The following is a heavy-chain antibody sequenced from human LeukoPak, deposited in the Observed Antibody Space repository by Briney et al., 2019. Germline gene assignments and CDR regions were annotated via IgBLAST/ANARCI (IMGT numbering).Heavy chain of an antibody. J-gene: IGHJ4*02. V-gene: IGHV4-59*01. CDR2: IYYSGST. CDR1: GGSISSYY. Sequence: SETLSLTCTVSGGSISSYYWSWIRQPPGKGLEWIGYIYYSGSTNYNPSLKSRVTISVDTSKNQFSLKLSSVTAADTPVYYCAGGLYYYDSSGYYPPYFDYWGQGTLVTVSS. D-gene: IGHD3-22*01. CDR3: AGGLYYYDSSGYYPPYFDY.